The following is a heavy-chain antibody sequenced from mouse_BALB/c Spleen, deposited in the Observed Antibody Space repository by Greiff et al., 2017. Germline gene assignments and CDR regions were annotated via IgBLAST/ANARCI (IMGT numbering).Heavy chain of an antibody. V-gene: IGHV5-12-2*01. Sequence: EVQLVESGGGLVQPGGSLKLSCAASGFTFSSYTMSWVRQTPEKRLEWVAYISNGGGSTYYPDTVKGRFTISRDNAKNTLYLQMSSLKSEDTAMYYCARHDGNYVDYFDYWGQGTTLTVSS. CDR3: ARHDGNYVDYFDY. CDR2: ISNGGGST. D-gene: IGHD2-1*01. J-gene: IGHJ2*01. CDR1: GFTFSSYT.